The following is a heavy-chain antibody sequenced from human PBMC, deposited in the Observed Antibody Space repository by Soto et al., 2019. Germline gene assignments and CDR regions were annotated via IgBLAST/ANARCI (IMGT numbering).Heavy chain of an antibody. CDR1: GGTFRSSA. V-gene: IGHV1-69*18. J-gene: IGHJ4*02. CDR2: IIPMFATP. CDR3: VSARSDYYPSTF. D-gene: IGHD3-3*01. Sequence: QVQLVQSGAEVKKPGSSVKVSCKAYGGTFRSSAVSWVRQAPGQGPEWMGRIIPMFATPNYAQRFQGRITITADESTGTAYMELSSLRSEDTALYYCVSARSDYYPSTFWGQGTLVTVSS.